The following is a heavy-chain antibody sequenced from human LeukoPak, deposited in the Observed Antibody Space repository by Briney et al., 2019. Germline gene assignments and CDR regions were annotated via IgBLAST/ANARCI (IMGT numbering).Heavy chain of an antibody. V-gene: IGHV3-7*01. Sequence: GGSLRLSCAASGFTFSTYWMSWVRQAPGEGLEWVANIKQDGSEKYYVDSVKGRFTISRDNAKNSVYLQMNSLRVEDTAVYYCAGRGLPDVWGKGTTVTVSS. CDR3: AGRGLPDV. CDR1: GFTFSTYW. J-gene: IGHJ6*03. D-gene: IGHD2-15*01. CDR2: IKQDGSEK.